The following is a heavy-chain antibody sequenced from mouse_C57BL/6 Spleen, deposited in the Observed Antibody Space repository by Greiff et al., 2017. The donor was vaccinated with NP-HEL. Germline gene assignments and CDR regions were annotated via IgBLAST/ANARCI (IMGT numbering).Heavy chain of an antibody. V-gene: IGHV2-2*01. CDR3: ARGYYEAWFAY. Sequence: VQLQQSGPGLVQPSQSLSITCTVSGFSLTSYGVHWVRQSPGKGLEWLGVIWSGGSTDYNAAFISRLSISKDNSKSQVFFKMNSLQADDTAIYYCARGYYEAWFAYWGQGTLVTVSA. J-gene: IGHJ3*01. D-gene: IGHD1-1*01. CDR2: IWSGGST. CDR1: GFSLTSYG.